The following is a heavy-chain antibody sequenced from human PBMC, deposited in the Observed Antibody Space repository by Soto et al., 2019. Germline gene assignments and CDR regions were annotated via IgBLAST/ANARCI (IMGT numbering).Heavy chain of an antibody. V-gene: IGHV4-34*01. Sequence: SETLSLTCAVYGGSLSGFYWSWIRQPPGKGLEWIGEINQSGSSNYNPSPESRVTISVDTSKNQFSLKLSSVTAADTAVYYCARVGSRGYSYGWAESYGDYLGEMDVWGKGTTVTVSS. CDR2: INQSGSS. CDR3: ARVGSRGYSYGWAESYGDYLGEMDV. J-gene: IGHJ6*04. CDR1: GGSLSGFY. D-gene: IGHD5-18*01.